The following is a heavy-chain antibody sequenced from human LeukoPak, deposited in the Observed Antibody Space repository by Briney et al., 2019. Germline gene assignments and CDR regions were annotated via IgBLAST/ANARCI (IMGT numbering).Heavy chain of an antibody. V-gene: IGHV4-38-2*02. CDR2: IYHSGST. J-gene: IGHJ4*02. CDR1: GYSISSGYY. CDR3: ARYIAAAGTLDY. D-gene: IGHD6-13*01. Sequence: SETLSLTCTVSGYSISSGYYWGWIRQPPGKGLEWIGSIYHSGSTYYNPSLKSRVTISVDTSKNQFSLKLSSVTAADTAVYYCARYIAAAGTLDYWGQGTLVTVSS.